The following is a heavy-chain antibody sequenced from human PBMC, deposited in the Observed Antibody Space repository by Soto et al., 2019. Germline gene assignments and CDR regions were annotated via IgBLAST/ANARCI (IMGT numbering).Heavy chain of an antibody. CDR2: ISSSSSYI. D-gene: IGHD2-8*01. J-gene: IGHJ6*02. CDR3: ASPVRDGAYYGMDV. CDR1: GFTFSSYS. V-gene: IGHV3-21*04. Sequence: GSLRLSCAASGFTFSSYSMNWVRQAPGKGLEWVSSISSSSSYIYYADSVKGRFTISRDNAKNSLYLQMNSLRSEDTAVYYCASPVRDGAYYGMDVWGQGTTVTVSS.